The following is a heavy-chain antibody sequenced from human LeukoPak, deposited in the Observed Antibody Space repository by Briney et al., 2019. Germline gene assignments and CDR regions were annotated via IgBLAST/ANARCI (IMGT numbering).Heavy chain of an antibody. Sequence: SETLSLTCAVYGGSFSGYYWSWIRQPPGEVLEWIGEINHSGSTNYNPSLKSRVTISVDTSKNQFSLKLSSVTAADTAVYYCARYCSSTSCYYYYGMDVWGKGTTVTVSS. J-gene: IGHJ6*04. D-gene: IGHD2-2*01. CDR3: ARYCSSTSCYYYYGMDV. V-gene: IGHV4-34*01. CDR1: GGSFSGYY. CDR2: INHSGST.